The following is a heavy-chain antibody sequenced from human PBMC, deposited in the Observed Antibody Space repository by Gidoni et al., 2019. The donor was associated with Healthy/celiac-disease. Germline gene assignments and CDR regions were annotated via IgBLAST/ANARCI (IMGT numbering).Heavy chain of an antibody. V-gene: IGHV4-39*01. J-gene: IGHJ6*02. CDR2: IYYSGST. CDR3: AREFTIFGVVTYYYYYGMDV. D-gene: IGHD3-3*01. CDR1: GGSISSSSYY. Sequence: QLQLQESGPGLVKPSETLSLTCTVSGGSISSSSYYWGWIRQPPGKGLEWIGSIYYSGSTYYNPSLKSRVTISVDTSKNQFSLKLSSVTAADTAVYYCAREFTIFGVVTYYYYYGMDVWGQGTTVTVSS.